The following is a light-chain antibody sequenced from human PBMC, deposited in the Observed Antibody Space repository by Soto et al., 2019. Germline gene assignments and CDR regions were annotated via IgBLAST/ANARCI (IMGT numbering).Light chain of an antibody. Sequence: EILMTQSPAPLSVSPGERATLSCRASQSVSSNLAWYQQKPGQAPRLLIYGASTRATGIPARFSGSGSGTEFTLTISSLQSEDVAVYYCQLYNNWPPWTFGQGTKVEL. V-gene: IGKV3-15*01. CDR2: GAS. CDR3: QLYNNWPPWT. CDR1: QSVSSN. J-gene: IGKJ1*01.